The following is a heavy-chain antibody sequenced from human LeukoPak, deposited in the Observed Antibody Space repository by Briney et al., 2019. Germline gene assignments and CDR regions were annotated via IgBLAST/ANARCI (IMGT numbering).Heavy chain of an antibody. CDR3: ARALFRAAAGTGD. Sequence: PGGSLTLSCAASGFTFSIYTMSWVRQAPGKGLEWVSSISSSSSYIYYADSVKGRFTISRDNAKNSLYLQMNSLRAEDTAVYYCARALFRAAAGTGDWGQGTLVTVSS. J-gene: IGHJ4*02. D-gene: IGHD6-13*01. V-gene: IGHV3-21*01. CDR1: GFTFSIYT. CDR2: ISSSSSYI.